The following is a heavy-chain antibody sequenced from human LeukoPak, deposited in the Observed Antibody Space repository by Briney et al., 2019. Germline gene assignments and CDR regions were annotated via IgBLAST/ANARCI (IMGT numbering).Heavy chain of an antibody. CDR1: GGTFSSYA. Sequence: SVKVSCKASGGTFSSYAISLVRQAPGQGLEWMGGIIPIFGTANYAQKFQGRVTITADESTSTAYMELSSLRSEDTAVYYCARSTMVRGATMYYFHYWGQGTLVTVSS. V-gene: IGHV1-69*13. CDR3: ARSTMVRGATMYYFHY. CDR2: IIPIFGTA. D-gene: IGHD3-10*01. J-gene: IGHJ4*02.